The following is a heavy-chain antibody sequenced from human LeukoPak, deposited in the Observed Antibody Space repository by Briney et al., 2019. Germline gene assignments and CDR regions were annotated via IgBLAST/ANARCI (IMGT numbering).Heavy chain of an antibody. CDR1: GGSISSYY. Sequence: SETLSLTCTVSGGSISSYYWSWIRQPPGKGLEWIGYTYYSGSTNYNPSLKSRVTISVDTSKNQFSLKLSSVTAADTAVYYCARGSYYDFWSGYYSRNKYFDYWGQGTLVTVSS. D-gene: IGHD3-3*01. J-gene: IGHJ4*02. CDR3: ARGSYYDFWSGYYSRNKYFDY. CDR2: TYYSGST. V-gene: IGHV4-59*01.